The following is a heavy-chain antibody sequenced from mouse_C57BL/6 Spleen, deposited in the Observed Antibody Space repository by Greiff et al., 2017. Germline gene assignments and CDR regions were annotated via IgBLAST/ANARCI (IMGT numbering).Heavy chain of an antibody. Sequence: EVKLMESGGGLVKPGGSLKLSCAASGFTFSDYGMHWVRQAPEKGLEWVAYISSGSSTIYYTDTVKGRFTISRDNAKNTLYLQMTSLRSEDTAMYYCARGDSNYWGQGTTLTASS. V-gene: IGHV5-17*01. D-gene: IGHD2-5*01. CDR3: ARGDSNY. CDR2: ISSGSSTI. J-gene: IGHJ2*01. CDR1: GFTFSDYG.